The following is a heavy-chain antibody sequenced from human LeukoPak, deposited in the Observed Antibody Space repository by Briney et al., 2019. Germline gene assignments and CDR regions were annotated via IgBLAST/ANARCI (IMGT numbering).Heavy chain of an antibody. Sequence: GGSLRLSCAASGFTVSSNYMSWVRQAPGKGLEWVSVIDSGDGAHYADSVKGRFTISRDNSKNTLYLQMNSLRAEDTAVYYCAKAGMVATIEYWGQGTLVTVSS. CDR2: IDSGDGA. CDR1: GFTVSSNY. V-gene: IGHV3-53*01. J-gene: IGHJ4*02. CDR3: AKAGMVATIEY. D-gene: IGHD5-12*01.